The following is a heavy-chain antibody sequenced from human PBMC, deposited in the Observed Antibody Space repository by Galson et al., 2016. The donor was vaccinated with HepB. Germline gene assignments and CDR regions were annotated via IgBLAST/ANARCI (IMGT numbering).Heavy chain of an antibody. Sequence: SLRLSCAASGFTFNKYWMHWIRQAPGKGLVWVSRINSGGSSTSYADSVKGRFTIFRDNAKNTLHLQTNGLRAEDTAVYYCARDAYVPDCSGGGCYWSDALDLWGQGTMVTVSS. CDR1: GFTFNKYW. D-gene: IGHD2-15*01. CDR2: INSGGSST. V-gene: IGHV3-74*01. CDR3: ARDAYVPDCSGGGCYWSDALDL. J-gene: IGHJ3*01.